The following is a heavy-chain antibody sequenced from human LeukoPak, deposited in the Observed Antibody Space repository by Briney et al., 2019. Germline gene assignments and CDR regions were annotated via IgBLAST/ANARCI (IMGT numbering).Heavy chain of an antibody. J-gene: IGHJ4*02. CDR3: ARDLLRQPMATINPFDY. CDR2: ISSSSSYI. Sequence: GGSLRLSCAASGFTFSSYSMNWVRQAPGQGLEWVSSISSSSSYIYYADSVRGRFTISRDNAKNSLPLQMNSLRAEDTAVYYCARDLLRQPMATINPFDYWGQGTLVSVSS. D-gene: IGHD5-24*01. CDR1: GFTFSSYS. V-gene: IGHV3-21*01.